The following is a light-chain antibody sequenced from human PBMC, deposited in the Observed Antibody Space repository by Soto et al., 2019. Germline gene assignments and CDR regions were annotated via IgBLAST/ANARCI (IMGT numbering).Light chain of an antibody. CDR1: QSIRSER. CDR3: QQRSDWPRIT. Sequence: EIVLTQSPDTLSLSPGERATLSCRASQSIRSERLAWYQQKPGQAPRLVIFDASNRASGIPARFSGSGSGTDFTLTISSLEPEDFAVYYCQQRSDWPRITFGQGTRLEIK. CDR2: DAS. V-gene: IGKV3-11*01. J-gene: IGKJ5*01.